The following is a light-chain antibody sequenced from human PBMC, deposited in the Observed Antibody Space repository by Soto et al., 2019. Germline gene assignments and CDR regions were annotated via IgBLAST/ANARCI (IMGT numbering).Light chain of an antibody. CDR1: QSISSY. CDR2: AAS. Sequence: DIQMTQSPSSLSASVGDRVTITCRASQSISSYLNWYQQKPGQAPKLLIYAASSLQSGVPSRFSGSGSGTDFTLTIRSLQPEDFATYYCQQSYSIQFTFGPGTKVDIK. V-gene: IGKV1-39*01. CDR3: QQSYSIQFT. J-gene: IGKJ3*01.